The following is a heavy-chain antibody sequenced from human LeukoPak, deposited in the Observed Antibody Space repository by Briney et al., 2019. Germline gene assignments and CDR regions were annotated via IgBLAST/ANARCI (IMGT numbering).Heavy chain of an antibody. CDR2: ISTSSSTM. V-gene: IGHV3-48*02. D-gene: IGHD5-18*01. CDR1: GFTFSNYN. CDR3: ARGLNSFADY. J-gene: IGHJ4*02. Sequence: PGGSLRLSCAASGFTFSNYNMNWVRQAPGKGLEWLSSISTSSSTMFYADSVKGRFTISRDNAKNSLYLQMNSLRDEDTAVYYCARGLNSFADYWGQGTLVTVSS.